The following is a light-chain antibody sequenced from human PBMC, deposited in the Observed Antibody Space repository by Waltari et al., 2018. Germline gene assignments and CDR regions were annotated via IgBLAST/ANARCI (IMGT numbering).Light chain of an antibody. CDR3: LVWHSTIDHQGV. CDR1: NIGSKS. V-gene: IGLV3-21*04. J-gene: IGLJ2*01. Sequence: SYVVTQSPSVSVAPGETARITWGGDNIGSKSVHWYQQRPGQAPVLVISYDSDRPSGIPGRFSGSNSGNTATLTISWVEAEDEADYYCLVWHSTIDHQGVFGGGTKLTVL. CDR2: YDS.